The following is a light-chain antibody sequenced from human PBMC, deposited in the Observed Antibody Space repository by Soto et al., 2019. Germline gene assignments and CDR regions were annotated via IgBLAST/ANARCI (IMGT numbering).Light chain of an antibody. Sequence: LTQPASVSGSPGQSITIFCSGTSSDVGAYKFVSWYRHHPGKAPQVMIYEVSNRPSGVSNRFSGSKSGNTASLTISGLQPEDEGDYYCSSYTSTSTPWVFGGGTKVTVL. J-gene: IGLJ3*02. CDR3: SSYTSTSTPWV. V-gene: IGLV2-14*01. CDR1: SSDVGAYKF. CDR2: EVS.